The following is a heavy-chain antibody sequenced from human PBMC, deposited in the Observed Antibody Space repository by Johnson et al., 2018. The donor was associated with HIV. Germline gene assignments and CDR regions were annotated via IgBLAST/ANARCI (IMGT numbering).Heavy chain of an antibody. D-gene: IGHD3-22*01. Sequence: VQLVESGGGLVQPGGSLRLSCAASGFTFSSYWMSWVRQAPGKGLEWVANIKQDGSEKYYVDSVKGRFTISRDNAKNSLYLQMNSLRAEDTAVYYCAKDPTYYYDSSAKEGAFDIWGQGTMVTVSS. CDR3: AKDPTYYYDSSAKEGAFDI. CDR1: GFTFSSYW. J-gene: IGHJ3*02. V-gene: IGHV3-7*01. CDR2: IKQDGSEK.